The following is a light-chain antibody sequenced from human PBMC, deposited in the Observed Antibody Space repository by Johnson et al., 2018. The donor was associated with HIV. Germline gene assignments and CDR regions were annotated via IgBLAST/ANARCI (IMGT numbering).Light chain of an antibody. CDR2: DNN. J-gene: IGLJ1*01. V-gene: IGLV1-51*01. Sequence: QSVLTQPPSVSAAPGQKVTVSCSGSSSNIGTNDVSWYQQFPGAAPKLLIYDNNKRPSGIPDRFSASKSGTSATLGITGLQTGDKADYYCGTWDSSLSAYVFGNGTKVTVL. CDR1: SSNIGTND. CDR3: GTWDSSLSAYV.